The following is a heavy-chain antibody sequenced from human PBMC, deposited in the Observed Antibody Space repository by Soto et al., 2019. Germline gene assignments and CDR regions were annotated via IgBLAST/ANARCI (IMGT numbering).Heavy chain of an antibody. Sequence: GGSLRLSCAASGFTFSSYAMSWVRQAPGKGLEWVSSISSSGGSTYYADSVKGRFTISRDNAKNSLYLQMNSLRAEDTAVYYCASASVSTVTTSYFDYWGQGTLVTVSS. V-gene: IGHV3-23*01. D-gene: IGHD4-17*01. CDR2: ISSSGGST. CDR3: ASASVSTVTTSYFDY. CDR1: GFTFSSYA. J-gene: IGHJ4*02.